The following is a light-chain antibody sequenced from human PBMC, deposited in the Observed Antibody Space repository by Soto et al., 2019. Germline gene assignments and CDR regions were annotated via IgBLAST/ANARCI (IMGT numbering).Light chain of an antibody. CDR2: DAS. Sequence: DIQITQSPSTLSASVGDRVTITCRASQSITSWLAWYHQKPGKAPNRLIYDASSLQSGVPQRFSGSGSGTEFTLTISSLQTDDFSTYYCQQYHSYWTFGQGTKVDI. CDR3: QQYHSYWT. J-gene: IGKJ1*01. CDR1: QSITSW. V-gene: IGKV1-5*01.